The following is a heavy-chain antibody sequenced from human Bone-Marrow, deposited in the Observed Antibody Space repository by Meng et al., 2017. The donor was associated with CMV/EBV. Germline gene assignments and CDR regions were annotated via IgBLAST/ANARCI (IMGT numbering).Heavy chain of an antibody. D-gene: IGHD6-19*01. CDR1: GGSISSSSYY. CDR3: ARHGRSSWYTFDANWFDP. V-gene: IGHV4-39*01. J-gene: IGHJ5*02. Sequence: GSLRLSCTVSGGSISSSSYYWGWIRQPPGKGLEWTGEINHSGSTNYNPSLKSRVTISVDTSKNQFSLQLSSVTAADTAVYYCARHGRSSWYTFDANWFDPWGQGTLVTVSS. CDR2: INHSGST.